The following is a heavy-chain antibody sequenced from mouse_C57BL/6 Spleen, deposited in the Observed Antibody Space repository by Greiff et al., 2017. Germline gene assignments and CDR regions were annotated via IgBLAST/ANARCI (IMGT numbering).Heavy chain of an antibody. D-gene: IGHD1-1*01. V-gene: IGHV5-6*01. J-gene: IGHJ2*01. CDR1: GFTFSSYG. CDR3: ARGDLDYSSRTGYFDY. Sequence: EVKLVESGGDLVKPGGSLKLSCAASGFTFSSYGMSWVRQTPDKRLEWVATISSGGSYTYYPDSVKGRFTIYRDNARNTLYLQMSSLKSEDTAMYYCARGDLDYSSRTGYFDYWGQGTTLTVSS. CDR2: ISSGGSYT.